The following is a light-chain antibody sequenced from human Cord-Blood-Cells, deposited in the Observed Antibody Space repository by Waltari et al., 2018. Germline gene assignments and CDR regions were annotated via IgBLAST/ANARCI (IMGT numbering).Light chain of an antibody. J-gene: IGLJ2*01. Sequence: QSALTHPPSASGSPGHSVTLSCTGTSSDVGGYNSASWYQQPPGKAPKLMIYEVSKRPSGVPDSFSGSKSGNTASLTVSGLQAEDEADYYCSSYAGSNNVVFGGGTKLTVL. CDR3: SSYAGSNNVV. CDR2: EVS. V-gene: IGLV2-8*01. CDR1: SSDVGGYNS.